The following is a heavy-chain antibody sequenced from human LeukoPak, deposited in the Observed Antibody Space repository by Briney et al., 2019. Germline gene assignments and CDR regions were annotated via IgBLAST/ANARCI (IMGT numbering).Heavy chain of an antibody. CDR2: IIPIIGTA. D-gene: IGHD1-26*01. V-gene: IGHV1-69*13. Sequence: SVKVSCKASGGTFSSYLISWVRQAPGQGLEWMGGIIPIIGTADYIQKFQDRVTVTADESTTTSYMELRSLRSDDTAVYYCARDVVGAYGTKALDDWGQGTLVTVSS. CDR1: GGTFSSYL. J-gene: IGHJ4*02. CDR3: ARDVVGAYGTKALDD.